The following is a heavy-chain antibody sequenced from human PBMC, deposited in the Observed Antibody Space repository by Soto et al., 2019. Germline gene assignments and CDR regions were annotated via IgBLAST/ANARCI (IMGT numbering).Heavy chain of an antibody. CDR2: IKSKIDGGTT. J-gene: IGHJ4*02. V-gene: IGHV3-15*07. Sequence: GGSLSLSCAASGFTFSNAWINWVRQAPGKGLEWVGRIKSKIDGGTTDFAAPVKGRFAISRDDSKNMVYLQMNSLKTEDTAVYYCTTDEYSSGWDPYWGQGTLVTVSS. D-gene: IGHD6-19*01. CDR1: GFTFSNAW. CDR3: TTDEYSSGWDPY.